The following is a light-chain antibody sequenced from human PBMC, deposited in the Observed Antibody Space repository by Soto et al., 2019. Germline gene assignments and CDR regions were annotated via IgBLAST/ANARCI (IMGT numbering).Light chain of an antibody. CDR3: QQYNYWPPLT. CDR2: GAS. J-gene: IGKJ4*01. Sequence: EIMMTQSPATLSVSPGERATLSCRASQSVSNNLAWYQQKPGQAPRLLIYGASTRATGIPARFSGSGPGTEFTLTISSLQSEDFAVYYCQQYNYWPPLTFGGGTKVEIK. V-gene: IGKV3D-15*01. CDR1: QSVSNN.